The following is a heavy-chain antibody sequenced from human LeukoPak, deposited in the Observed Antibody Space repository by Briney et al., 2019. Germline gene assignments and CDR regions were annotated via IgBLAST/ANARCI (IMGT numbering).Heavy chain of an antibody. CDR2: ISGSGGST. CDR1: GFTFSSYA. J-gene: IGHJ4*02. D-gene: IGHD2-21*02. V-gene: IGHV3-23*01. Sequence: PGGSLRLSCAASGFTFSSYAMSWVRQAPGKGLEWVSAISGSGGSTYYADSVKGRFTISRDNSKNSLYLQMNSLRAEDTAIYYCGRECGTNCGDDPPEYWGRGTLVSVSS. CDR3: GRECGTNCGDDPPEY.